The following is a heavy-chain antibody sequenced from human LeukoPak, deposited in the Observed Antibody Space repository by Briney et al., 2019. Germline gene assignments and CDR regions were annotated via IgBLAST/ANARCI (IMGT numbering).Heavy chain of an antibody. CDR2: IYYSGST. J-gene: IGHJ3*02. Sequence: TSETLSLTCTVSGGSISSGGYYWSWIRQHPGKGLEWIGSIYYSGSTYYNPSLKSRVTISVDTSKSQFSLKLSSVTAADTAVYYCAGNDDAFDIWGQGTMVTVSS. V-gene: IGHV4-39*01. CDR3: AGNDDAFDI. D-gene: IGHD1-1*01. CDR1: GGSISSGGYY.